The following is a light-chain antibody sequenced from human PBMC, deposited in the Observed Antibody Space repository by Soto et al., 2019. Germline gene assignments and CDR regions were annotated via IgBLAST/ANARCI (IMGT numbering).Light chain of an antibody. V-gene: IGLV2-23*01. Sequence: QSALTQSASVSGSPGQSITISCTGTSSDVGSYNLVSWYQQHPGKAPKVIIYEGGKRPSGVSNRFSGSKSGITASLTISGLQAEDEADYYCCSYAGYSTSAVFGGGTKLTVL. CDR1: SSDVGSYNL. CDR2: EGG. CDR3: CSYAGYSTSAV. J-gene: IGLJ2*01.